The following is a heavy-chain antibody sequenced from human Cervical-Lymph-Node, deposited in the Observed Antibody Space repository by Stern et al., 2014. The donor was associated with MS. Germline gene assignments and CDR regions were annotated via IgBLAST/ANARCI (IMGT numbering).Heavy chain of an antibody. CDR2: IYYSGST. CDR3: AQGNYGDYVRFDY. D-gene: IGHD4-17*01. J-gene: IGHJ4*02. Sequence: QVQLVESSPGLVKPSETLSLTCTVSGGSISSYYWSWIRQPPGKGLEWIGYIYYSGSTNYNPSLKSRVTISVDTPKNQFSLKLSSVTAADTAVYYCAQGNYGDYVRFDYWGQGTLVTVSS. CDR1: GGSISSYY. V-gene: IGHV4-59*01.